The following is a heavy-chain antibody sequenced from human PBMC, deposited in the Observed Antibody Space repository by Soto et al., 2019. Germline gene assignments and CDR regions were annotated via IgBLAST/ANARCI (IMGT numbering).Heavy chain of an antibody. CDR3: VRDETPRDWFDA. Sequence: GGSLRLSCGASGFDFSNYWMHWVRQAPGKGLVWVSRINGDGSDIKYADSVKGRFTISRDNAKNTVYLQMNSLRADDTAVYYCVRDETPRDWFDAWGQGALVTVSS. V-gene: IGHV3-74*03. D-gene: IGHD2-15*01. J-gene: IGHJ5*02. CDR1: GFDFSNYW. CDR2: INGDGSDI.